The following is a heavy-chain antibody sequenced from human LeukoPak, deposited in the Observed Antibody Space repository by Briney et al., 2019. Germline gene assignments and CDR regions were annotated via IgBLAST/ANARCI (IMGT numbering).Heavy chain of an antibody. V-gene: IGHV3-11*01. CDR1: GFSFSDYY. CDR2: ISSSGSSL. J-gene: IGHJ5*02. D-gene: IGHD6-19*01. CDR3: ARDEPGMAVTA. Sequence: GGSLRLSCAASGFSFSDYYLSWIRQAPGKGLEWLSYISSSGSSLFYADSVTGRFTISRNNAKNSLYLQMNSLTAEDTAVYDCARDEPGMAVTAWGRGTLVTVSS.